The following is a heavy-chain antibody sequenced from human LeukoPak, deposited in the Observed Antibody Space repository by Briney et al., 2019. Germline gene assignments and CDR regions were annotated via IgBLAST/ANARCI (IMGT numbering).Heavy chain of an antibody. CDR3: ARGGDDYGDF. Sequence: SETLSLTCTVSGGSISSYYWSWIRQPPGKGLEWIGEINHSGSTNYNPSLKSRVTISVDTPKNQFTMMMGSVTAADTAVYYCARGGDDYGDFWGQGTLVTVSS. V-gene: IGHV4-34*01. CDR2: INHSGST. J-gene: IGHJ4*02. CDR1: GGSISSYY. D-gene: IGHD3-16*01.